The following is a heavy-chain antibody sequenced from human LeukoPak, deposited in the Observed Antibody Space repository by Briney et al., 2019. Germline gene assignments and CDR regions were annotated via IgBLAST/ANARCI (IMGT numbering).Heavy chain of an antibody. CDR1: GYSISSGYY. Sequence: PSETLSLTCTVSGYSISSGYYWGWIRQPPGKGLEWIGSIYHSGSTYYNPSLQSRVTISVDTSKNQFSLKLNSVTAADTAVYYCARSSSSGRGNYFDYWGQGTLVTVSS. CDR3: ARSSSSGRGNYFDY. D-gene: IGHD6-6*01. CDR2: IYHSGST. V-gene: IGHV4-38-2*02. J-gene: IGHJ4*02.